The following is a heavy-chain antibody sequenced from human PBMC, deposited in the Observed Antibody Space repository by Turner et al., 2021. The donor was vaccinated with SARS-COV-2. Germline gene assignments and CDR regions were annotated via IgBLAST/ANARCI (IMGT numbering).Heavy chain of an antibody. CDR1: GYPFTGYY. Sequence: QVQLVQSGAAVKKPGASVKVSCKASGYPFTGYYMLWVRQAPGQGLEWMGWINPNSGGTNYAQRFQGSVTMTRDTSISTAYMELSRLRSDDTAVYYCARGETIAVAGTQYFDYWGQGTLVTVSS. CDR2: INPNSGGT. J-gene: IGHJ4*02. CDR3: ARGETIAVAGTQYFDY. V-gene: IGHV1-2*02. D-gene: IGHD6-19*01.